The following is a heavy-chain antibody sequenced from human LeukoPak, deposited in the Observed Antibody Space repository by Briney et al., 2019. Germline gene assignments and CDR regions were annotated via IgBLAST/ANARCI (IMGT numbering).Heavy chain of an antibody. J-gene: IGHJ4*02. CDR1: GGSISSGSYY. D-gene: IGHD1-26*01. Sequence: MPSETLSLTCTVSGGSISSGSYYWSWIRQPAGKGLEWIGRIYTSGSTNYNPSLKSRVTMSVDTSKNQFSLKLSSVTAADTAVYYCARDSLVGAYYYFDFWGQGTLVTVSS. CDR2: IYTSGST. V-gene: IGHV4-61*02. CDR3: ARDSLVGAYYYFDF.